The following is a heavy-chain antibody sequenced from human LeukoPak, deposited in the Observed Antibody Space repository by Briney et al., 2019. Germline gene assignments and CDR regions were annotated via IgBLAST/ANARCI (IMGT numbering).Heavy chain of an antibody. CDR2: IIPIFGTT. V-gene: IGHV1-69*05. D-gene: IGHD4-17*01. CDR3: ARDHSTDYGDYENWFDP. J-gene: IGHJ5*02. Sequence: SVKVSCKASGDTFSKYAISWVRQAPGQGLEWMRGIIPIFGTTNYAQKFQGRVTITTDESTSTTYMELSSLRSEDTAVYYCARDHSTDYGDYENWFDPWGQGTLVTVST. CDR1: GDTFSKYA.